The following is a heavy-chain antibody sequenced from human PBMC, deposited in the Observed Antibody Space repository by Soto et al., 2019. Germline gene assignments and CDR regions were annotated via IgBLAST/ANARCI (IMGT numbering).Heavy chain of an antibody. V-gene: IGHV1-18*01. CDR2: ISTYTGST. CDR1: GYTFTSYS. J-gene: IGHJ4*02. D-gene: IGHD3-22*01. CDR3: ARDEDSSGYWAASSDF. Sequence: GASVKVSCKASGYTFTSYSLSWVRQAPGQGLEWMGWISTYTGSTNYAQKFQGRVTMTRDTSTGTAYMEIRSLRSDDTAVYYCARDEDSSGYWAASSDFWGQGTLVTVSS.